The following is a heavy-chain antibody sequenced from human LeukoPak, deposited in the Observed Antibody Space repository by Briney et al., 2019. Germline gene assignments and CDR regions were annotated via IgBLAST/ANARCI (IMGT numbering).Heavy chain of an antibody. CDR1: GGSITSYY. J-gene: IGHJ4*02. CDR2: VYNSGST. Sequence: PSETLSLTCSVSGGSITSYYWSWIRQPPGERLEWIGFVYNSGSTSYNPSFKSRVTISLDTSKNQFSLKVNSVTAADTAVYYCARHINGLYVDSWGQGTLVTVSS. V-gene: IGHV4-59*08. CDR3: ARHINGLYVDS. D-gene: IGHD6-25*01.